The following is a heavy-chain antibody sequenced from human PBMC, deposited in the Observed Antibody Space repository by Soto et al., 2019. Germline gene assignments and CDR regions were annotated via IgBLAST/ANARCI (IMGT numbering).Heavy chain of an antibody. CDR1: GFTFSSYA. J-gene: IGHJ6*02. Sequence: PGGSLRLSCAASGFTFSSYAMSWVRQAPGKGLEWVSAISGSGGSTYYADSVKGRFTISRDNSKNTLYLQMNGLRAEDTAVYYCAKDQGYDFWNPLWTQSGMDVWGQGTTVTVSS. D-gene: IGHD3-3*01. CDR3: AKDQGYDFWNPLWTQSGMDV. CDR2: ISGSGGST. V-gene: IGHV3-23*01.